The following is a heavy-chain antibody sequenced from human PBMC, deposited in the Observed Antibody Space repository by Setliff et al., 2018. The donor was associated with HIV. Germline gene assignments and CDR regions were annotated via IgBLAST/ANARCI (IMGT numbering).Heavy chain of an antibody. CDR2: IYRSGST. Sequence: ASETLSLTCTVSGYFISSGYYWGWIRQPRGKGPEWIGNIYRSGSTYYNPSLKSRVTISVDKSKNQFSLKLSSVTAADTAVYYCGREGEGELPGYWGQGTLVTVSS. CDR3: GREGEGELPGY. V-gene: IGHV4-38-2*02. J-gene: IGHJ4*02. CDR1: GYFISSGYY. D-gene: IGHD1-7*01.